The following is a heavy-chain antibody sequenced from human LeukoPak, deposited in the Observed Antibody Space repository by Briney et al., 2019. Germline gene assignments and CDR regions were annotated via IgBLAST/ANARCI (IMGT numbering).Heavy chain of an antibody. CDR3: ARDGAYYDFWSGYYPISLDGFDY. D-gene: IGHD3-3*01. CDR2: IWYDGSNK. Sequence: GGSLRLSCAASGFTFSSYGMHWVRQAPGKGLEWVAVIWYDGSNKYYADSVKGRFTISRDNSKNTLYLQMNSLRAEDTAVYYCARDGAYYDFWSGYYPISLDGFDYWGQGTLVTVSS. V-gene: IGHV3-33*01. CDR1: GFTFSSYG. J-gene: IGHJ4*02.